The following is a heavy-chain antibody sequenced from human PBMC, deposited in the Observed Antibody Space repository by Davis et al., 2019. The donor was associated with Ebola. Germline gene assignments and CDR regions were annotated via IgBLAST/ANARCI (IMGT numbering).Heavy chain of an antibody. CDR2: IYSGGST. J-gene: IGHJ5*02. Sequence: PGGSLRLSCAASGFTVSSNYMSWVRQAPGKGLEWVSVIYSGGSTYYADSVKGRFTISRHNSKNTLYLQMNSLRAEDTAVYYCARIHCSSTSCYRGGWFDPWGQGTLVTVSS. D-gene: IGHD2-2*02. CDR3: ARIHCSSTSCYRGGWFDP. CDR1: GFTVSSNY. V-gene: IGHV3-53*04.